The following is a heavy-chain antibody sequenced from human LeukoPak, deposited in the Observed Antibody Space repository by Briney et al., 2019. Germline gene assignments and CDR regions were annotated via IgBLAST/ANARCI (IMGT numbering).Heavy chain of an antibody. CDR3: ARESRYCSSTSCYTGAPL. D-gene: IGHD2-2*02. Sequence: GGSLRLSCADYGFTFSSYSMNWVRQAPGKGLEWVSYISSSNVMFYADSVKGRFTISRDNAKNSLYLQMNSLRAEDTAVYYCARESRYCSSTSCYTGAPLWGQGTLVTVSS. J-gene: IGHJ4*02. CDR2: ISSSNVM. V-gene: IGHV3-48*04. CDR1: GFTFSSYS.